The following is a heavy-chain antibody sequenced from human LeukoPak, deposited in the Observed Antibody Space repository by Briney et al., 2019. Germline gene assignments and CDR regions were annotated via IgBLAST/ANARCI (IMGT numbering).Heavy chain of an antibody. CDR1: GGTFSSYA. CDR3: ARATDDSSGYYHDAFDI. J-gene: IGHJ3*02. V-gene: IGHV1-69*05. Sequence: GASVKVSFKASGGTFSSYAISWVRQAPGQGLEWMGGIIPIFGTANYAQKFQGRVTITTDESTSTAYMELSSLRSEDTAVYYCARATDDSSGYYHDAFDIWGQGTMVTVSS. CDR2: IIPIFGTA. D-gene: IGHD3-22*01.